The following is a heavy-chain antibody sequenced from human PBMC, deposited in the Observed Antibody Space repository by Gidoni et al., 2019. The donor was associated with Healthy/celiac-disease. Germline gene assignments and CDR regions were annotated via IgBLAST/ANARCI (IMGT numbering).Heavy chain of an antibody. CDR3: AKGVRFLEWSPSP. D-gene: IGHD3-3*01. V-gene: IGHV3-23*01. J-gene: IGHJ4*02. CDR2: ISGSGGST. Sequence: EVQLLESGGGLVQPGGSLRLSCAAAGFTVSSYAMSWVRQAPGKGLEWVSAISGSGGSTYYADSVKGRFTISRDNSKNTLYLQMNSLRAEDTAVYYCAKGVRFLEWSPSPWGQGTLVTVSS. CDR1: GFTVSSYA.